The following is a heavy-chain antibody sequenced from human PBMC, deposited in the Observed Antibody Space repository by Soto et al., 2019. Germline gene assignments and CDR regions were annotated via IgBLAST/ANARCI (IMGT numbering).Heavy chain of an antibody. Sequence: EEQLVESGGGLVQPGGSLRLSCTASGFAFSSYEMNWVRQAPGKGLEWVSYISSSGGNIYYADSVKGRFTVSRDNAKNTLHLQMNSLRAEDTAVYFCARDRNRNYGIFYYFYGMDVWGQGTTGTVSS. CDR1: GFAFSSYE. CDR3: ARDRNRNYGIFYYFYGMDV. D-gene: IGHD1-7*01. CDR2: ISSSGGNI. V-gene: IGHV3-48*03. J-gene: IGHJ6*02.